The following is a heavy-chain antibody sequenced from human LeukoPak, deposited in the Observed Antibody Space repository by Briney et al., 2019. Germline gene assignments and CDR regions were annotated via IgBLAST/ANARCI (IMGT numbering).Heavy chain of an antibody. CDR3: AKDTFLDMIPIDY. CDR2: INPSGGST. Sequence: ASVKVSCKASGYTLTNYYIHWLRQAPGQGLEWMGIINPSGGSTTYAQKFQGRLTMTRDMSTSTVYMELSSLRAEDTAVYYCAKDTFLDMIPIDYWGQGTLVTVSS. CDR1: GYTLTNYY. D-gene: IGHD2-2*03. J-gene: IGHJ4*02. V-gene: IGHV1-46*01.